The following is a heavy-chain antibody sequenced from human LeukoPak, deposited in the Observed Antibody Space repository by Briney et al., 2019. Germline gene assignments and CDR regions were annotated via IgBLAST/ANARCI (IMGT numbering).Heavy chain of an antibody. Sequence: RRSLRLSCAASGFTFADYAMHWVRQAPGEGLEWVSGISWNSGSIGYAHSVKGRFTISRDNAKNSLYLQMNSLRAEDMALYYCAKSRSSSSLWFSLGYWGQGTLVTVSS. CDR1: GFTFADYA. CDR3: AKSRSSSSLWFSLGY. V-gene: IGHV3-9*03. CDR2: ISWNSGSI. D-gene: IGHD6-6*01. J-gene: IGHJ4*02.